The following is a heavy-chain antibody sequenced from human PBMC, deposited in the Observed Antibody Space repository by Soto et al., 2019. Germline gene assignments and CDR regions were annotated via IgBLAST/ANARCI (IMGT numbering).Heavy chain of an antibody. V-gene: IGHV4-59*01. CDR2: IYYSGST. D-gene: IGHD3-10*01. CDR1: GGSISSYY. Sequence: SETLSLTCTVSGGSISSYYWSWIRQPPGKGLEWIGYIYYSGSTNYNPSLKGRVTISVDTSKNQFSLKLSSVTAADTAVYYCARDYGSGSYYHYCYYGMDVWGQGTTVTVSS. CDR3: ARDYGSGSYYHYCYYGMDV. J-gene: IGHJ6*02.